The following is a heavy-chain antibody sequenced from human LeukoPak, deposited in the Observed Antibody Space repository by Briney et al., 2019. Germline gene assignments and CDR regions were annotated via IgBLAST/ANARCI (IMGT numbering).Heavy chain of an antibody. J-gene: IGHJ4*02. CDR3: ARHREDWGFDS. CDR2: IYYSGST. CDR1: GGSISSYF. Sequence: SETLSLTCTVSGGSISSYFWNWIRQPPGTGLEWIGYIYYSGSTDYNPSLNSRVTISVDTSKNQFSLKLSSVTAADTAVYYCARHREDWGFDSWGQGTLVTVSS. V-gene: IGHV4-59*08. D-gene: IGHD7-27*01.